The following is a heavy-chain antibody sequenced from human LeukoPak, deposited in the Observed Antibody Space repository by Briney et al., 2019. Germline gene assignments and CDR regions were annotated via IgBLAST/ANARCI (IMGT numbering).Heavy chain of an antibody. V-gene: IGHV3-30*02. J-gene: IGHJ4*02. CDR3: AKEMSYGDYVFDY. Sequence: PGGSLRLSCAASGFTFSSYAMHWVRQAPGKGLEWVAFIRYDGSNKYYADSVKGRFTISRDNSKNTLYLQMNSLRAEDTAVYYCAKEMSYGDYVFDYWGQGTLVTVSS. CDR2: IRYDGSNK. CDR1: GFTFSSYA. D-gene: IGHD4-17*01.